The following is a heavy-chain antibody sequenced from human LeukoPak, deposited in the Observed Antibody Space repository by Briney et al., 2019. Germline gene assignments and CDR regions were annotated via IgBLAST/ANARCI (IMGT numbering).Heavy chain of an antibody. V-gene: IGHV3-30-3*01. CDR1: VFTFRSYA. CDR3: ARVSYSSAWYNYQFDF. D-gene: IGHD6-13*01. Sequence: GGSLRLSCAASVFTFRSYAMHCVRQAPGKGLEWVADVSYDGSDKYYTDSVKGRVTISRDTFENTLYLQIYSLRTKDTAVYYCARVSYSSAWYNYQFDFWGQGTLVTVSS. J-gene: IGHJ4*02. CDR2: VSYDGSDK.